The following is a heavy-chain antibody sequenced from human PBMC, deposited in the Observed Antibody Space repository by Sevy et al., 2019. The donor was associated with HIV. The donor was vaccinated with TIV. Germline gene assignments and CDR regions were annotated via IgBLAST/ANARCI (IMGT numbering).Heavy chain of an antibody. Sequence: GGSLRRSCAASGFTFIGYTMNWVRQAPGKGLEWVSSISSTGKYIYYAESLKGRFTVSRDNADNSLYLQINSLRAEDTAIYYCAREGTGRGYYYGLDVWGQGTTVTVSS. D-gene: IGHD1-26*01. V-gene: IGHV3-21*01. CDR1: GFTFIGYT. J-gene: IGHJ6*02. CDR3: AREGTGRGYYYGLDV. CDR2: ISSTGKYI.